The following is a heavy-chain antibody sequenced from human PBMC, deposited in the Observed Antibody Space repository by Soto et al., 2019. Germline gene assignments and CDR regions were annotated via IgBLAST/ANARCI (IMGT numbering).Heavy chain of an antibody. J-gene: IGHJ3*01. CDR3: ARRIWDPGVVAVATRGAFDV. D-gene: IGHD2-15*01. CDR1: GFTFRDYE. CDR2: ISSSGTTI. V-gene: IGHV3-48*03. Sequence: EVQLVESGGGLVQPGGSLRLSCAASGFTFRDYEMHWVRQAPGKGLQWVSYISSSGTTIYYSESVKGRFTISRDTAKNSLYLQLSGLRADDTAVYYCARRIWDPGVVAVATRGAFDVWGQGTMVSVSS.